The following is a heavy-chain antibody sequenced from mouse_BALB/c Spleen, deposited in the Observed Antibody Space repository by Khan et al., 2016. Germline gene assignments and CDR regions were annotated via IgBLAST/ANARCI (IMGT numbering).Heavy chain of an antibody. CDR2: ISSGGGYT. V-gene: IGHV5-9-3*01. CDR3: AGQGFTTASAWFPY. Sequence: EVELVESGGGLVKPGGSLKLSCAASGFTFSNYAMSWVRQTPEKRLEWVATISSGGGYTYYPDSVKGRFSISRDSAKNTLYLQVSRLRSEDTAMYYCAGQGFTTASAWFPYWGQGTLVTVSA. J-gene: IGHJ3*01. CDR1: GFTFSNYA. D-gene: IGHD1-2*01.